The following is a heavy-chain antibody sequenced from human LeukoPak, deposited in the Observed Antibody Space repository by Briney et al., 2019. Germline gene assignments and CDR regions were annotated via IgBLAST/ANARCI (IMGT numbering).Heavy chain of an antibody. CDR3: ARDRKVIGTRPYYFDY. V-gene: IGHV1-2*02. CDR2: INPNSGGT. CDR1: GYTFTGYY. Sequence: GASVKVSCKASGYTFTGYYMHWVRQAPGQGLEWMGWINPNSGGTNYAQKFQGRVTMTRDTSISTAYMELSRLRSDDTAVYYCARDRKVIGTRPYYFDYWGQGTLVTVSS. J-gene: IGHJ4*02.